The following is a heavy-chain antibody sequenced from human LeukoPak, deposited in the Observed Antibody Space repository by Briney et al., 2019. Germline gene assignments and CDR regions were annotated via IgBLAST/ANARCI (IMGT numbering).Heavy chain of an antibody. CDR2: IWYDGSNK. D-gene: IGHD6-25*01. CDR3: ARVSGYAFDY. V-gene: IGHV3-33*01. CDR1: GFTFSSYG. Sequence: GGSLRLSCAASGFTFSSYGMHWVRQAPGNGLEWVAVIWYDGSNKYYADSVKGRFTISRDNSKNTLYLQMNSLRAEDTAVYYCARVSGYAFDYWGQGTLVTVSS. J-gene: IGHJ4*02.